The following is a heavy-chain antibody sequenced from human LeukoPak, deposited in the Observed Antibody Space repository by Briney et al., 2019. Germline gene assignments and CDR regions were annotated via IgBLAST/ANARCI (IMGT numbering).Heavy chain of an antibody. D-gene: IGHD2-15*01. CDR2: IYYSGTT. J-gene: IGHJ4*02. Sequence: SQTLSLTCTVSGGSISSGSYSWSWIRQHPGKGLEWIGYIYYSGTTYYNPSLRSRVTISVDTSKNQFSLRLSSVTAADTAVYYCARFGSPNCSGGSCLFDYWGQGTLVTVSS. CDR3: ARFGSPNCSGGSCLFDY. CDR1: GGSISSGSYS. V-gene: IGHV4-31*03.